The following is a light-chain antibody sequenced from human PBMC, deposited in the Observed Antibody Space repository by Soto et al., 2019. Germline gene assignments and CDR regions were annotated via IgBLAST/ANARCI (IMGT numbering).Light chain of an antibody. Sequence: EIVLTQSPGTLSLSPGERATLSCRASQSVSNNYLAWYQQKPGQAPRLLIYGASNRATGIPDRFSGSGSGTDFTLTISRLEPEDSGVYYCQQYNKWPAEITFGQGTRLEIK. CDR2: GAS. CDR3: QQYNKWPAEIT. J-gene: IGKJ5*01. V-gene: IGKV3-20*01. CDR1: QSVSNNY.